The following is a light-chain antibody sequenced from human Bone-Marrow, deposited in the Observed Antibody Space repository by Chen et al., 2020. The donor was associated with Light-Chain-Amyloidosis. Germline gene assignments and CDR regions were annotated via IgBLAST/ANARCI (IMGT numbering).Light chain of an antibody. CDR1: ALAKQY. J-gene: IGLJ3*02. Sequence: SYELTQPPSVSVSPGQTARITCSGDALAKQYGFWYQQKPGQAPVLAIYKDNERPSGIPERFSGSSSGTTVTLTISGVQAEDAAAYYCQSADSSGTPWVFGGGTKLTVL. CDR2: KDN. V-gene: IGLV3-25*02. CDR3: QSADSSGTPWV.